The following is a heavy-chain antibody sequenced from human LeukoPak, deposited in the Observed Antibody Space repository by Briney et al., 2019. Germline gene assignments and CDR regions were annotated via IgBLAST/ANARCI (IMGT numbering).Heavy chain of an antibody. V-gene: IGHV4-34*01. J-gene: IGHJ6*03. CDR1: GGSFSGYY. D-gene: IGHD3-16*01. Sequence: ETLSLTCAVYGGSFSGYYWSWIRQPPGKGLEWIGEINHSGSTSYNPSLKGRVTISVDTSKNQFSLKLSSVTAADTAVYYCAGYDYVWGKAYYYYYMDVWGKGTTVTVSS. CDR2: INHSGST. CDR3: AGYDYVWGKAYYYYYMDV.